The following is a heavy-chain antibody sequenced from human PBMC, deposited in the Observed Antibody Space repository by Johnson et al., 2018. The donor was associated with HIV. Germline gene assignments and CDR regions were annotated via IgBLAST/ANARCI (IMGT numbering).Heavy chain of an antibody. CDR3: AKSKAVPGLRWAM. CDR1: GFTFSSYT. CDR2: IRYDGSNK. D-gene: IGHD6-13*01. Sequence: MQLVESGGGVVQPGRSLRLSCAASGFTFSSYTMHWVRQAPGKGLEWVAVIRYDGSNKYYADSVKGRFTISRDSSKKTLYLQMNSLRAEDTAVYYCAKSKAVPGLRWAMWG. V-gene: IGHV3-30*02. J-gene: IGHJ1*01.